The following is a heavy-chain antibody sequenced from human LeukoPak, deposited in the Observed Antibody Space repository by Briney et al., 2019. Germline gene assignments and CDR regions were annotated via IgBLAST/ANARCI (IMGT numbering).Heavy chain of an antibody. Sequence: TSETLSLTCAVYGGSFSGYYWGWIRQPPGKGLEWIGEINHSGSTNYNPSLKSRVTISVDTSKNQFSLKLSSVTAADTAVYYCASLYVVPAATRGHYYYGMDVWGQGTTVTVSS. CDR1: GGSFSGYY. J-gene: IGHJ6*02. CDR2: INHSGST. D-gene: IGHD2-2*01. V-gene: IGHV4-34*01. CDR3: ASLYVVPAATRGHYYYGMDV.